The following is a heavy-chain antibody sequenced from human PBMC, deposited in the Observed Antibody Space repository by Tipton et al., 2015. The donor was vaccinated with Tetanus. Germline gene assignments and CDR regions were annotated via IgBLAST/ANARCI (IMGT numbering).Heavy chain of an antibody. CDR2: ITGGNT. CDR1: GFTLSNYA. Sequence: SLRLSCAASGFTLSNYAMSWVRQAPGKGLEWVSGITGGNTYYADSVKGRFTISRDNAKNSLYLQMNSLRAEDTAVHYCARDSTYLFDYWGQGTLVTVSS. J-gene: IGHJ4*02. D-gene: IGHD2-2*01. CDR3: ARDSTYLFDY. V-gene: IGHV3-23*01.